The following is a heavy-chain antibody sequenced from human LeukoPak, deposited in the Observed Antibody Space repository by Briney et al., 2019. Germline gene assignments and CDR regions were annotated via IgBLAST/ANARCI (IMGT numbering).Heavy chain of an antibody. J-gene: IGHJ6*02. CDR1: GYTFTGYY. Sequence: ASVKVSCKASGYTFTGYYMHWVRQAPGQGLEWMGWINPNSGGTNYAQKFQGRVTMTRDTSISTAYMELSRLRSDDTAVYYCARVRGYSGYDSEYCGGDCYVCCYYYGMDVWGQGTTVTVSS. V-gene: IGHV1-2*02. CDR3: ARVRGYSGYDSEYCGGDCYVCCYYYGMDV. D-gene: IGHD2-21*02. CDR2: INPNSGGT.